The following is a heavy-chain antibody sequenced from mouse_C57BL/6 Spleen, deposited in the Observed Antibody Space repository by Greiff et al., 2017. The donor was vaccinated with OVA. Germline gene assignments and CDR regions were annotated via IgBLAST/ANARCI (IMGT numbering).Heavy chain of an antibody. D-gene: IGHD2-4*01. CDR3: TGDYAWVAY. CDR1: GFTFSNYW. CDR2: IRLKSDNYAT. Sequence: EVKVVESGGGFVQPGGSMKLSCVASGFTFSNYWMNWVRQSPEKGLEWVAQIRLKSDNYATHYAESVKGSFTISRDDSKRRVDLQMNNLRAEDTGIYYCTGDYAWVAYWGQGTLVTVSA. J-gene: IGHJ3*01. V-gene: IGHV6-3*01.